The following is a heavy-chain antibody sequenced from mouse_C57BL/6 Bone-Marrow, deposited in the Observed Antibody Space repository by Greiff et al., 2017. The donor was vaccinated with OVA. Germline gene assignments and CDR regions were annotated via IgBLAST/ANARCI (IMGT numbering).Heavy chain of an antibody. CDR1: GFSLSTFGMG. V-gene: IGHV8-8*01. J-gene: IGHJ2*01. CDR3: ARMGPYGNYFDY. D-gene: IGHD2-1*01. CDR2: IWWDDDK. Sequence: VKLVESGPGLLQPSQTLSLTCSFSGFSLSTFGMGVGWIRQPSGKGLEWLANIWWDDDKYYNPALKSRLTISKDTSKNQVFLKIANVDTADTATYYCARMGPYGNYFDYWGQGTTLTVSS.